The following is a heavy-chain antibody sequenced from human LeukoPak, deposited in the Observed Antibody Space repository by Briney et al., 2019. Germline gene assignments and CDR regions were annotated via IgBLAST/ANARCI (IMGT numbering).Heavy chain of an antibody. J-gene: IGHJ2*01. V-gene: IGHV3-13*01. CDR3: AREGPGRYFDL. CDR2: IGTAGDT. D-gene: IGHD3-10*01. CDR1: GLTFSSYD. Sequence: GGSLRLSCAASGLTFSSYDMHWVRQATGKGLEWVSAIGTAGDTYYPGSVKGRFTISRENAKNSLYLQMNSLRAGDTAVYYCAREGPGRYFDLWGRGTLVTVSS.